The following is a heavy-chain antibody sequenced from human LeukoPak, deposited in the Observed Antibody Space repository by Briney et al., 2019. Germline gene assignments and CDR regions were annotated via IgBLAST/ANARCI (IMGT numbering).Heavy chain of an antibody. CDR1: GVSISGYS. CDR2: MYYSGNT. D-gene: IGHD3-22*01. V-gene: IGHV4-59*12. CDR3: ARGKPPRIKYYYDSSGARHDAFDI. Sequence: SETLSLTCTVSGVSISGYSWSWIRQPPGKGLEWIGYMYYSGNTNYNPSLKSRVTMSVDTSKNQFSLKLSSVTAADTAVYYCARGKPPRIKYYYDSSGARHDAFDIWGQGTMVTVSS. J-gene: IGHJ3*02.